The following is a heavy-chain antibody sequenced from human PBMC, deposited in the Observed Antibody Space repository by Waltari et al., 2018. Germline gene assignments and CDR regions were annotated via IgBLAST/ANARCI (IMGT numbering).Heavy chain of an antibody. CDR1: GFTISNYA. Sequence: EVQLVESGGGLVQPGGSLRLSCAASGFTISNYAISWVRQAPGEGLVWFSVITASVDNTKYADSVEGRFTTSRDKSKNEGYLQMNSLRAGDTAVYFCAREGVAGTCDYWGQGTLVTVSS. V-gene: IGHV3-23*04. D-gene: IGHD6-19*01. CDR3: AREGVAGTCDY. CDR2: ITASVDNT. J-gene: IGHJ4*02.